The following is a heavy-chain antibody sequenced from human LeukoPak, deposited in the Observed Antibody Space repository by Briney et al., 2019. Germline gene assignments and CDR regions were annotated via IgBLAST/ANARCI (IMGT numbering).Heavy chain of an antibody. CDR3: AKDTCGGNSDSSAFDI. J-gene: IGHJ3*02. V-gene: IGHV3-9*03. CDR2: ISWNSGSI. Sequence: PGGSLRLSCAASGFTFDDYAMHWVRQAPGKGLEWVSGISWNSGSIGYADSVKGRFTISRDNAKNSLYLQMNSLRAEDMALYYCAKDTCGGNSDSSAFDIWGQGTMVTVSS. D-gene: IGHD4-23*01. CDR1: GFTFDDYA.